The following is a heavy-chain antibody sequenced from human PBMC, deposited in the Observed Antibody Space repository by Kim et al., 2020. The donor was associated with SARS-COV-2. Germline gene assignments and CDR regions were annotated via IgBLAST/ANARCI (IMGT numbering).Heavy chain of an antibody. CDR2: IFPGDSDV. J-gene: IGHJ4*02. CDR3: ARHDSMTGTTGGDS. D-gene: IGHD1-20*01. Sequence: GESLKISCKGSGYRFSSYWIGWVRQMPGKGLEWMGTIFPGDSDVRYSPSFQGQVTISADKSVSAAYLAWSSLKASDTAMYYCARHDSMTGTTGGDSWGQGTLVIVSS. V-gene: IGHV5-51*01. CDR1: GYRFSSYW.